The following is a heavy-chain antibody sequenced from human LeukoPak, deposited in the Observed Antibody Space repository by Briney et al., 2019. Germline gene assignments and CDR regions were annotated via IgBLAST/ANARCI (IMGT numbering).Heavy chain of an antibody. D-gene: IGHD2-15*01. Sequence: ASVKVSCKASGYTFTGYYMHWVRQAPGQGLEWMGWINPNSDGTNYAQKFQGRVTMTRDTSISTAYMELSRLRSDDTAVYYCARDLGYCSGGSCPWAGYYFDYWGQGTLVTVSS. V-gene: IGHV1-2*02. J-gene: IGHJ4*02. CDR2: INPNSDGT. CDR1: GYTFTGYY. CDR3: ARDLGYCSGGSCPWAGYYFDY.